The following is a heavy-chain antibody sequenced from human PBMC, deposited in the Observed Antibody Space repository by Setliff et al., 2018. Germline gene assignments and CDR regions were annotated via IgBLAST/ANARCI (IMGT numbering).Heavy chain of an antibody. J-gene: IGHJ4*02. CDR3: SRLVRFCTRTSCQRLSGDDY. Sequence: ASVKVSCKASGYTFTDYGVSWVRQAPGQGLEWVGWISPYTGNTYYAPKFQGRVIMTTDTSTTTAYMELRSLRSDGTAIYYCSRLVRFCTRTSCQRLSGDDYWGQGTLVTVSS. CDR1: GYTFTDYG. V-gene: IGHV1-18*01. D-gene: IGHD2-2*01. CDR2: ISPYTGNT.